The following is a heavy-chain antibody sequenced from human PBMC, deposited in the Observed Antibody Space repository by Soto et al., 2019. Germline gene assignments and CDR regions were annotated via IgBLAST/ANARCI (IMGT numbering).Heavy chain of an antibody. CDR2: INIDGSNT. CDR1: GFGFSGHW. CDR3: AKGGRQWLVPSDFNY. Sequence: PGGSLRLSCAPTGFGFSGHWMHWVRQAPGKGLVWVSRINIDGSNTKYEDSVKGRFTISRDSSKNTVSLEMTSLRAEDTAVYYCAKGGRQWLVPSDFNYWGQGA. D-gene: IGHD6-19*01. J-gene: IGHJ4*02. V-gene: IGHV3-74*01.